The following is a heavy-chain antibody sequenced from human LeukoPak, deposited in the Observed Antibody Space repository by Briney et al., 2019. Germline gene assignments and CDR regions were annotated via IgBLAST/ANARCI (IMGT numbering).Heavy chain of an antibody. D-gene: IGHD3-22*01. CDR1: GFTFGSYP. CDR2: ISTSGGGT. Sequence: PGGSLRLSCAATGFTFGSYPLSWVRQAPGKGLEWVSAISTSGGGTYFTDSVKGRFTISRDDSKNTLYLQMNSLRADDTAVYYCAKPAGSHYYDSSGYYFDYWGQGTLVTVSS. CDR3: AKPAGSHYYDSSGYYFDY. V-gene: IGHV3-23*01. J-gene: IGHJ4*02.